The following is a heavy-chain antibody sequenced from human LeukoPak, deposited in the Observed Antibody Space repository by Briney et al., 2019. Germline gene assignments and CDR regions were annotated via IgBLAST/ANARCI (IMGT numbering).Heavy chain of an antibody. J-gene: IGHJ4*02. Sequence: PGGSLRLSCAASGFTFSSYSMNWVRQAPGKGLEWVSSISSSSSYIYYADSVKGRFTISRDNAKNSLYLQMNSLRAEDTAVYYCARHVSGYSYGYSYWGQGTLVTVSS. CDR2: ISSSSSYI. CDR1: GFTFSSYS. D-gene: IGHD5-18*01. CDR3: ARHVSGYSYGYSY. V-gene: IGHV3-21*01.